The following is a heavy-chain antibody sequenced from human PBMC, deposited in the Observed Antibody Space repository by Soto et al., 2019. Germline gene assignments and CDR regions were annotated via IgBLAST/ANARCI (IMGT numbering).Heavy chain of an antibody. CDR2: IYSGGST. V-gene: IGHV3-66*01. Sequence: EVQLVESGGGLVQPGGSLRLSCAASGFTVSSNYMSWVRQAPGKGLEWVSVIYSGGSTDYADSVKGRFTISRDNSKNTMYLQMNSLRGEATAVYDCARDRIPTGMDVWGQGTTVTVSS. J-gene: IGHJ6*02. CDR1: GFTVSSNY. CDR3: ARDRIPTGMDV.